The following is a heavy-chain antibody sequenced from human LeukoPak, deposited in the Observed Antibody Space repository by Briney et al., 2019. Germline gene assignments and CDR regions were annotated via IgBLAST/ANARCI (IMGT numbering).Heavy chain of an antibody. V-gene: IGHV4-34*01. Sequence: PETLSLTCAVYGGSFSGYYWSWIRQPPGKGLEWIGEINHSGSTNYNPSLKSRVTISVDTSKNQFSLKLSSVTAADTAVYYCARQATGGGLGWFDPWGQGTLVTVSS. J-gene: IGHJ5*02. CDR2: INHSGST. CDR3: ARQATGGGLGWFDP. D-gene: IGHD2-8*02. CDR1: GGSFSGYY.